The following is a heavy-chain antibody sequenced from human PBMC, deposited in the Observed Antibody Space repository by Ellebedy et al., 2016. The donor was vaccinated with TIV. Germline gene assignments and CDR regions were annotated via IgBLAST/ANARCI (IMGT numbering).Heavy chain of an antibody. J-gene: IGHJ6*02. CDR3: AKEAYDLITGSQMYGMDV. D-gene: IGHD3-9*01. V-gene: IGHV3-30*18. CDR1: GFIFSSYG. CDR2: ISYDGNDK. Sequence: GESLKISCAASGFIFSSYGMHWVRQAPGKGLEWVAFISYDGNDKYYADSVKGRFTISRDNSENTLHVQMNSLRAEDTAVYYCAKEAYDLITGSQMYGMDVWGQGTTVTVSS.